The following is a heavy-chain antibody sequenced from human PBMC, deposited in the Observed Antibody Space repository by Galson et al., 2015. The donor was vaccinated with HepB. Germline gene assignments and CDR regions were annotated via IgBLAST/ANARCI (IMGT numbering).Heavy chain of an antibody. CDR2: IKQDGSEK. V-gene: IGHV3-7*01. Sequence: SLRLSCAASGFTFSSYWMGWVRQAPGKGLEWVANIKQDGSEKYYVDSVKGRFTISRDNAKNSLYLQMNSLRAEDTAVYYCTTASYSGSYFSFDYWGQGTLVTVSS. D-gene: IGHD1-26*01. J-gene: IGHJ4*02. CDR1: GFTFSSYW. CDR3: TTASYSGSYFSFDY.